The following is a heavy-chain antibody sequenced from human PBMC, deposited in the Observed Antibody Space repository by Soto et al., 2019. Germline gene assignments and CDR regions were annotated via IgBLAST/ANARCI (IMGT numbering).Heavy chain of an antibody. D-gene: IGHD2-8*01. CDR3: ASRGGLGSCANGVCLPGDTFDI. CDR1: GASSSDYY. J-gene: IGHJ3*02. CDR2: IYFSVAT. V-gene: IGHV4-59*01. Sequence: SETLSLTCTVSGASSSDYYWSWIRQPPGKGLEWIGYIYFSVATNYNPSLKSRVAISIDTSKNQFSLNLSSVTAADTAMYYCASRGGLGSCANGVCLPGDTFDIWGNGNMVNV.